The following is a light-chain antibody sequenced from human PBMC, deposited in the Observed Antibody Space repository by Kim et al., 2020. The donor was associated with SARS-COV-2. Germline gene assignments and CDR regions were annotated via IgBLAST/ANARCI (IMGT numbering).Light chain of an antibody. CDR1: SSDVGGYNY. CDR2: EVS. CDR3: SSYTGSSTWV. Sequence: GQSITISCTGTSSDVGGYNYVSWYQQHPGKAPKLMIYEVSKRPSGVSNRFSGSKSGNTASLTISGLQAEDEADYYCSSYTGSSTWVFGTGTKVTVL. J-gene: IGLJ1*01. V-gene: IGLV2-14*01.